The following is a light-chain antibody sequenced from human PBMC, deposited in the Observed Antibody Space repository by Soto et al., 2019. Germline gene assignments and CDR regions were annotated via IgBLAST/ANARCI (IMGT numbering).Light chain of an antibody. CDR2: EVN. V-gene: IGLV2-14*03. CDR1: SSDVGAYIY. Sequence: QSVLPQPASVSGSPGQSINISCGGTSSDVGAYIYVSWYQQFPGKAPKLVLYEVNNRPSGVSNRFSGSKSDTTASLTISGLQPEDEADYYCSAYSDIDTKVFGTGTKVTVL. CDR3: SAYSDIDTKV. J-gene: IGLJ1*01.